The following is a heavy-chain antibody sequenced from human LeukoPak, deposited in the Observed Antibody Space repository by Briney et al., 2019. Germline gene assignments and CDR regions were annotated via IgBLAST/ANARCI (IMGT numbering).Heavy chain of an antibody. V-gene: IGHV3-30*18. CDR3: AKDSSSTWFGGDSK. CDR2: ISYDGSNK. CDR1: GFTFSSYG. D-gene: IGHD3-10*01. J-gene: IGHJ4*02. Sequence: PGGSLRLSCAASGFTFSSYGMHWVRQAPGKGLEWVAVISYDGSNKYYADSGRGRFTISRDNSKNTLYLQMNSLRAEDTAVYYCAKDSSSTWFGGDSKWGQGTLVTVSS.